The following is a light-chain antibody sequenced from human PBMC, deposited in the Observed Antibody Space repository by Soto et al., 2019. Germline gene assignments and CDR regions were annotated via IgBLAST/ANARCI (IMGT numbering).Light chain of an antibody. CDR1: QPVSGGY. CDR3: QEHHGSPPGYT. Sequence: EMVLTQSPGTRSLSPGEIATLSCSASQPVSGGYMGWYHQKPGRSPRLVIYGTSNRATGVPDRFSGSGSGKDFTLSISRLEPEDFGVYFWQEHHGSPPGYTFGQGTKHDIK. J-gene: IGKJ2*01. CDR2: GTS. V-gene: IGKV3-20*01.